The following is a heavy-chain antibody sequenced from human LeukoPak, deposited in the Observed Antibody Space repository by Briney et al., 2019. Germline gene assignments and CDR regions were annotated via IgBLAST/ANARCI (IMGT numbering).Heavy chain of an antibody. D-gene: IGHD2-2*01. J-gene: IGHJ4*02. CDR1: GFTFSSYA. CDR2: ISGSGGST. V-gene: IGHV3-23*01. Sequence: GGSLRLSCAASGFTFSSYAMSWVRQAPGKGLEWVSAISGSGGSTYYADSVKGRFTISRDNSKNTLYLQMNSLRAEDTAVYYCAKALTGIVVVPAVIGYWGQGTLVTVSS. CDR3: AKALTGIVVVPAVIGY.